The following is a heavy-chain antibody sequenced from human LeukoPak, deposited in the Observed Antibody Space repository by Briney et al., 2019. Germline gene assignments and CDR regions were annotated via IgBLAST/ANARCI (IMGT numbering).Heavy chain of an antibody. J-gene: IGHJ4*02. V-gene: IGHV3-9*01. Sequence: GGSLRLSCAASGFSFDDYAMHWVRQAPGKGLEWVSGISWNSGRIGYADSVKGRFIISRDSAKNSLYLQMNSLRSEDTAFYYCAKATYSTSPGYYFDYWGQGTLVTVSS. D-gene: IGHD6-6*01. CDR1: GFSFDDYA. CDR3: AKATYSTSPGYYFDY. CDR2: ISWNSGRI.